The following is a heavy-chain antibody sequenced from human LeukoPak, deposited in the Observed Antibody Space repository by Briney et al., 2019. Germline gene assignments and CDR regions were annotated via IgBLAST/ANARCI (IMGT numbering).Heavy chain of an antibody. CDR1: GDSISSSSYY. CDR3: ARHEYRKDDFWSNYPKGWFDP. D-gene: IGHD3-3*01. CDR2: IYYSGST. Sequence: PSETLSLTCTVSGDSISSSSYYWGWIRQPPGKGLEWIGSIYYSGSTYYNPSPKSRVTISVDTSKNQFSLKLSSVTAADTAVFYCARHEYRKDDFWSNYPKGWFDPWGQGTLVTVSS. V-gene: IGHV4-39*01. J-gene: IGHJ5*02.